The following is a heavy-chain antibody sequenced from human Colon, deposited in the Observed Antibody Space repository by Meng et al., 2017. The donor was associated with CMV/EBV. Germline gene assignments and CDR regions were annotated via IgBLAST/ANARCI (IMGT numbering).Heavy chain of an antibody. Sequence: QGPLRGPGPGLAKPSETLSLTCTVSGASITSYSWSWIRQPAGKGLEWIGRVYISGNTNYNPSLKSRVTMSIDTSKNQLSLNIRSVTAADTAVYYCARDSNLSGLAYWGQGTLVTVSS. D-gene: IGHD3-10*01. CDR3: ARDSNLSGLAY. J-gene: IGHJ4*02. CDR2: VYISGNT. CDR1: GASITSYS. V-gene: IGHV4-4*07.